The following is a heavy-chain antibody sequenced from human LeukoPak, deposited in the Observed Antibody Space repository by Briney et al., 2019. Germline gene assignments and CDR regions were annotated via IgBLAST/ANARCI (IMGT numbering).Heavy chain of an antibody. CDR3: ASQGGVADYDFWSGYYQGNY. V-gene: IGHV3-23*01. Sequence: GGSLRLSCAASGFTFSSYAMSWVRQAPGKGLEWVSAISGSGGSTYYADSVKGRFTISRDNSKNTLYLQMNSLRAGDTAVYYCASQGGVADYDFWSGYYQGNYWGQGTLVTVSS. CDR2: ISGSGGST. CDR1: GFTFSSYA. J-gene: IGHJ4*02. D-gene: IGHD3-3*01.